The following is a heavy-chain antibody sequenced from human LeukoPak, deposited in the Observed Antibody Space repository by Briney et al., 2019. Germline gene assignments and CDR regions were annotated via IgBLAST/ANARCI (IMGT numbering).Heavy chain of an antibody. CDR1: GGSISSYY. Sequence: PSETLSLTCTVSGGSISSYYWSWIRQPPGKGLEWIGEINHSGSTNYNPSLKSRVTISVDTSKNQFSLKLSSVTAADTAVYYCARVTHYWGQGTLVTVSS. CDR2: INHSGST. J-gene: IGHJ4*02. V-gene: IGHV4-34*01. D-gene: IGHD2-15*01. CDR3: ARVTHY.